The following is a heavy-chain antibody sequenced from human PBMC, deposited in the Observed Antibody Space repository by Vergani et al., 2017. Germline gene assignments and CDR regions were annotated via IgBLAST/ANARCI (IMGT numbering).Heavy chain of an antibody. CDR1: GYTFSNYY. Sequence: QVQVVQSGAEVKESGASVKVSCKTSGYTFSNYYMHWVRQAPGQGLEWMGIINPSGCPTNYAQKFQGRVTMTRDTSTSTVYMELTSLRSEDTAIYYCARGDYGILTGYRYWGQGTLVTVSA. J-gene: IGHJ4*02. D-gene: IGHD3-9*01. V-gene: IGHV1-46*03. CDR3: ARGDYGILTGYRY. CDR2: INPSGCPT.